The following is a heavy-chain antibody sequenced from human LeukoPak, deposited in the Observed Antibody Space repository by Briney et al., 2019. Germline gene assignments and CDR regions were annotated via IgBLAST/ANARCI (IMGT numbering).Heavy chain of an antibody. CDR3: ARIVAASYDAFDI. V-gene: IGHV4-61*02. Sequence: PSETLSLTCTVSGGSISSGSYYWSWIRQPAGKGLEWIGRIYTSGITNYNPSLKSRVTISVDTSKNHFSLKLSSVTAADTAVYCCARIVAASYDAFDIWGQGTMVTVSS. J-gene: IGHJ3*02. CDR1: GGSISSGSYY. CDR2: IYTSGIT. D-gene: IGHD5-12*01.